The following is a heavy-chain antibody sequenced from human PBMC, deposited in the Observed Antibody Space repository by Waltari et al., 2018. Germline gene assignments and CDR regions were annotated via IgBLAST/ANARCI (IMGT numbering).Heavy chain of an antibody. Sequence: QLQLQESGPGLVKPSETLSLTCTVSGGSISSSSYYWGWIRQPPGKGLEWIGSIYYSGSTYYNPSLKSRVTRSVDTSKNQFSLKLSSVTAADTAVYYCARTRRSGGIINWFDPWGQGTLVTVSS. V-gene: IGHV4-39*07. J-gene: IGHJ5*02. CDR1: GGSISSSSYY. CDR2: IYYSGST. D-gene: IGHD2-15*01. CDR3: ARTRRSGGIINWFDP.